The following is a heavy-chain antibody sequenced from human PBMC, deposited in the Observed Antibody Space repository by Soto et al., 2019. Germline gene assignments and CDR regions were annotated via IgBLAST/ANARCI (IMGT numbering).Heavy chain of an antibody. CDR2: ISSNGAYI. CDR3: ARDAGRVSSAVGWFDP. D-gene: IGHD6-19*01. J-gene: IGHJ5*02. V-gene: IGHV3-21*01. CDR1: GFTFRTYT. Sequence: LRLSSAASGFTFRTYTMNWVRQAPGKGLEWVSAISSNGAYIYYADSVRGRFTISRDNAENSVYLQMNSLTVEDTAVYYCARDAGRVSSAVGWFDPWGQGALVTVSS.